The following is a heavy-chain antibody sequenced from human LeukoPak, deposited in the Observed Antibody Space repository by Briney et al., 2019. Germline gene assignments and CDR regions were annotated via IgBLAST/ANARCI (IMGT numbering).Heavy chain of an antibody. D-gene: IGHD6-6*01. J-gene: IGHJ5*02. CDR2: IYYSGTT. CDR3: ARGSNWFDP. V-gene: IGHV4-59*01. Sequence: SETLSLTCSVSAASISDYYWSWIRLPPGKGLKWIGYIYYSGTTNYNPSLKSRVTISKDPSKNQISLKLTSVTHADTAVYYCARGSNWFDPWGQGILVTVSS. CDR1: AASISDYY.